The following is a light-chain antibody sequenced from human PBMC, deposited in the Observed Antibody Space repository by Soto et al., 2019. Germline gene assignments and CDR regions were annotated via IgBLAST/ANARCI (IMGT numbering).Light chain of an antibody. CDR1: QSIASF. CDR3: LQDFSPLLA. V-gene: IGKV1-39*01. CDR2: DTS. J-gene: IGKJ4*01. Sequence: DIQMTQSPSSLSASIGDTVTITCRASQSIASFLNWLQLKPGKAPKLLISDTSTLQSGVPSRFSGGGSGTEFTLTFRSLQPEDSALYFCLQDFSPLLAFGAGTRVEIK.